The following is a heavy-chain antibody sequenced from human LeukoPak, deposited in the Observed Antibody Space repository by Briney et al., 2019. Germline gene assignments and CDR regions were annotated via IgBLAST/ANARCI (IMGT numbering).Heavy chain of an antibody. V-gene: IGHV4-61*02. J-gene: IGHJ3*01. CDR1: GDSISSASRY. CDR2: IYTTETT. D-gene: IGHD3-3*01. CDR3: ARGTYYDSAPRAFDV. Sequence: SETLSLTCTVSGDSISSASRYWSWLRQPAGKAPEWIGRIYTTETTSYNPSLKTRVTISLDRSKNQFSLNLSSVTAADTAVYYCARGTYYDSAPRAFDVWGQGTMVSVSS.